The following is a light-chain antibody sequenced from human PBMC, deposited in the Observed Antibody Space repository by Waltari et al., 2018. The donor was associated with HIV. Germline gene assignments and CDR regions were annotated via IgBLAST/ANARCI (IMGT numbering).Light chain of an antibody. CDR1: SSNIGRNY. J-gene: IGLJ1*01. CDR2: RNN. V-gene: IGLV1-47*01. CDR3: ATWNDSLSGYV. Sequence: QSVLTQPPSASGTPGQRVTISCSGSSSNIGRNYVYWYQQLPGTAPKLLIYRNNHRPSGVPDRFPGSKSGTSASLAISGLRSEDEADYYCATWNDSLSGYVFGTGTKVTV.